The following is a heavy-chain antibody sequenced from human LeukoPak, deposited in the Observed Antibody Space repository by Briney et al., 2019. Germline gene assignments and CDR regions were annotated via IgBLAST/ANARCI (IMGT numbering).Heavy chain of an antibody. J-gene: IGHJ4*02. CDR3: AKRSGGTTD. CDR2: IWYDASNK. D-gene: IGHD3-10*01. Sequence: TGGSLRLSCAASGFTFSSYGMHWVRQAPGKRLEWVAVIWYDASNKYYADSVKGRLTISRDNSKNTLYLQMNSLRAEDTAVYYCAKRSGGTTDWGQGTLVTVSS. V-gene: IGHV3-33*06. CDR1: GFTFSSYG.